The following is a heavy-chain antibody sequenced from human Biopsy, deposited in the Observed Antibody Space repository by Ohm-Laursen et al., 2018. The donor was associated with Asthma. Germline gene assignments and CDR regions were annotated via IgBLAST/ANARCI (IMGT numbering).Heavy chain of an antibody. D-gene: IGHD3-10*01. J-gene: IGHJ6*02. CDR3: ARAVDYSHYYGIDV. CDR2: ISVYNGNT. Sequence: GASVKVSCKTSGYTFNSAGITWVRQAPGQGLEWMGGISVYNGNTKVAQKLQDRVTMITDTSTSTAYMELRSLRSDDTAVYFFARAVDYSHYYGIDVWGQGTTVTVS. CDR1: GYTFNSAG. V-gene: IGHV1-18*01.